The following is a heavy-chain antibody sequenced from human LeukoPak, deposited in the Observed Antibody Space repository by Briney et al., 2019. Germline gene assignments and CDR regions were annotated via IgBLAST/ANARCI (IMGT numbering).Heavy chain of an antibody. CDR2: IRYDGSNK. V-gene: IGHV3-30*02. CDR3: AKRGGDTYYYGSGSYYRYFDY. CDR1: GFTFSSYG. J-gene: IGHJ4*02. D-gene: IGHD3-10*01. Sequence: GGSLRLSCAASGFTFSSYGMHWVRQAPGKGLEWVAFIRYDGSNKFYADSVKGRFTISRDNSKNTLYLQMNSLRAEDTAVYYCAKRGGDTYYYGSGSYYRYFDYWGQGTLVTVSS.